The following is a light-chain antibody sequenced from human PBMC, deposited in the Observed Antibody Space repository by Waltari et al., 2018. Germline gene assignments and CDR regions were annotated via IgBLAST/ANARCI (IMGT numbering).Light chain of an antibody. CDR2: YDS. CDR3: QVWDNTSDHV. CDR1: HLRRKS. J-gene: IGLJ1*01. V-gene: IGLV3-21*04. Sequence: SYVLAQPHSVSVAPGETARITCGGSHLRRKSFHWYQQKPGQAPRLVIYYDSARPSGIPERFSGSNSGNTSTLTISRVEAGDEADYYCQVWDNTSDHVFGTGTTVTVL.